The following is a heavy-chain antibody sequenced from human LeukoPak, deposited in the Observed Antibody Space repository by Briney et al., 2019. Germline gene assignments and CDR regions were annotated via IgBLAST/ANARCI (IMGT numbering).Heavy chain of an antibody. CDR1: GGTFSSYT. V-gene: IGHV1-69*02. D-gene: IGHD6-13*01. J-gene: IGHJ4*02. CDR3: ARATGYSMLSEDY. Sequence: GASVKVSCKASGGTFSSYTISWVRQAPGQGLEWMGRIIPILGIANYAQKFQGRVTITADKSTSTAYMELSSLRSEDTAVYYCARATGYSMLSEDYWGQGTLVTVSS. CDR2: IIPILGIA.